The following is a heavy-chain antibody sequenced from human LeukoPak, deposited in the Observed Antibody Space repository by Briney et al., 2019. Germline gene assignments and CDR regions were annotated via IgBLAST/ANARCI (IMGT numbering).Heavy chain of an antibody. Sequence: GGSLRLSCAASGFTFSSYSMNWVRQAPGKGLEWVSYISSSSSTIYYADSVKGRFTISRDNAKNSLYLQMNSLRAEDTAVYYCARVGIPYYYGSGSYRVENWFDPWGQGTLVTVSS. CDR2: ISSSSSTI. CDR1: GFTFSSYS. V-gene: IGHV3-48*01. J-gene: IGHJ5*02. D-gene: IGHD3-10*01. CDR3: ARVGIPYYYGSGSYRVENWFDP.